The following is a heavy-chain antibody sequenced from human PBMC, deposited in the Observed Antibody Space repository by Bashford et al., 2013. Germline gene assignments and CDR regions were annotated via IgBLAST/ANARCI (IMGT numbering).Heavy chain of an antibody. CDR2: INHSGST. J-gene: IGHJ4*02. V-gene: IGHV4-34*01. Sequence: SETLSLTCAVYGGSFSGYYWSWIRQPPGKGLEWIGEINHSGSTNYNPSLKSRVTISVDTSKNQFSLKLSSVTAADTAVYYCAREGVLLWFGELFSSGYFDYWGQGTLVTVSS. D-gene: IGHD3-10*01. CDR3: AREGVLLWFGELFSSGYFDY. CDR1: GGSFSGYY.